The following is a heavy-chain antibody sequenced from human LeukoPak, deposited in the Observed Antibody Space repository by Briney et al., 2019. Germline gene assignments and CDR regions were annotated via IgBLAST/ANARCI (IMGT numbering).Heavy chain of an antibody. CDR2: INHSGST. Sequence: SETLSLTCAVYGGSFSGYYWSWIRQPPGKGLEWIGEINHSGSTNYNPSLKSRVTISVDTSENQFSLKLSSVTAADTAVYYCARGPLASYYYYYYMDVWGKGTTVTVSS. V-gene: IGHV4-34*01. CDR1: GGSFSGYY. J-gene: IGHJ6*03. CDR3: ARGPLASYYYYYYMDV.